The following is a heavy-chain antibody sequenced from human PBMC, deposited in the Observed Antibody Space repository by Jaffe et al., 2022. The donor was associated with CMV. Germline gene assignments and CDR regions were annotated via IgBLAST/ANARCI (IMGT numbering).Heavy chain of an antibody. CDR1: GGSISSSSYY. V-gene: IGHV4-39*01. D-gene: IGHD6-19*01. CDR3: ARLDGKNLAVAGGSDGSYFDY. Sequence: QLQLQESGPGLVKPSETLSLTCTVSGGSISSSSYYWGWIRQPPGKGLEWIGSIYYSGSTYYNPSLKSRVTISVDTSKNQFSLKLSSVTAADTAVYYCARLDGKNLAVAGGSDGSYFDYWGQGTLVTVSS. CDR2: IYYSGST. J-gene: IGHJ4*02.